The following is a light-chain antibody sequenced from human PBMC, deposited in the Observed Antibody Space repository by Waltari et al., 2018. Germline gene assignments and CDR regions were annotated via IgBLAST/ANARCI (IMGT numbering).Light chain of an antibody. CDR3: QQYHNLPRT. CDR1: QDIRRY. J-gene: IGKJ2*01. V-gene: IGKV1-33*01. Sequence: DIQMTQSPTSLSASIGDRVTLTCQASQDIRRYLHWYQQKPGKAPKLLLYDASNLETGVPSRFSGSGSGTHFTLVISSLQSEDIATYYCQQYHNLPRTFGQGTKL. CDR2: DAS.